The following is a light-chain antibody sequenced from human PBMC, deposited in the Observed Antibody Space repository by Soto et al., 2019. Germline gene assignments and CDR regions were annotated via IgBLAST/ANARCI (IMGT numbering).Light chain of an antibody. Sequence: QSALTQPASVSGSPGQSITISCTGTSSDVGSHNVVSWYQQHPGKAPKLMIYEGSRRPSGVSNRFSGSKSGNTASLTISGLQAEDEADYYCCSYAISGTSRVFGGGTKLTVL. V-gene: IGLV2-23*01. CDR1: SSDVGSHNV. J-gene: IGLJ2*01. CDR2: EGS. CDR3: CSYAISGTSRV.